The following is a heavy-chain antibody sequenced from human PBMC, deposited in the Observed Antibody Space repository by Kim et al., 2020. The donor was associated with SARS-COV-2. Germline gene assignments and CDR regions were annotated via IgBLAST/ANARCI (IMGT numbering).Heavy chain of an antibody. J-gene: IGHJ4*02. CDR2: IYYSGST. D-gene: IGHD2-15*01. Sequence: SETLSLTCTVSGGSISSSSYYWGWIRQPPGQGLEWIGSIYYSGSTYYNPSLKSRVTISVDTSKNQFSLKLSSVTAADTAVYYCARHSSPWLVKLYYFDYWGQGTLVTVSS. CDR3: ARHSSPWLVKLYYFDY. CDR1: GGSISSSSYY. V-gene: IGHV4-39*01.